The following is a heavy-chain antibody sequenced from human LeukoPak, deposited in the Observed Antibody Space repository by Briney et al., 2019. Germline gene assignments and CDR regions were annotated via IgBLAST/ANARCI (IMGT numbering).Heavy chain of an antibody. V-gene: IGHV6-1*01. CDR3: VRKIVGVAFDH. CDR2: TYYRSKWYI. D-gene: IGHD1-26*01. CDR1: GDSVSSTSAS. J-gene: IGHJ4*02. Sequence: SQTLSLTCAISGDSVSSTSASWSWIRQSPSRGLEWLGRTYYRSKWYIDYAGSVRGRISIDADTSQNQFSLQLNSVTPEDTAVYYCVRKIVGVAFDHWGQGTLVTVSS.